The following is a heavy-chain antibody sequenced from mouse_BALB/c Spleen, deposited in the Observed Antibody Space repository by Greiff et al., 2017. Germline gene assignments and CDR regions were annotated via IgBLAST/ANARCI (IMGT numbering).Heavy chain of an antibody. V-gene: IGHV1S127*01. CDR1: GYTFTSYW. J-gene: IGHJ3*01. CDR3: ARFLYYGSSYGWFAY. CDR2: IDPSNSET. Sequence: QVQLQQSGPELVRPGASVKMSCKASGYTFTSYWMHWVKQRPGQGLEWIGMIDPSNSETRLNQKFKDKATLNVDKSSNTAYMQLSSLTSEDSAVYYCARFLYYGSSYGWFAYWGQGTLVTVSA. D-gene: IGHD1-1*01.